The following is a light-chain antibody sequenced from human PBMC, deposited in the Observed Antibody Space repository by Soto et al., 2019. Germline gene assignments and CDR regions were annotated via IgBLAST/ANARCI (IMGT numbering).Light chain of an antibody. V-gene: IGLV2-14*01. CDR3: NSYTRSDTYV. Sequence: QSVLTQPASVSGSPGQSITISCTGTSSDVGGYNFVSWYQQHPGKAPKLMIYEVSNRPSEVSNRFSGSKSGNTASLTISGLQAEDEADYYCNSYTRSDTYVFGTGTKVTVL. J-gene: IGLJ1*01. CDR2: EVS. CDR1: SSDVGGYNF.